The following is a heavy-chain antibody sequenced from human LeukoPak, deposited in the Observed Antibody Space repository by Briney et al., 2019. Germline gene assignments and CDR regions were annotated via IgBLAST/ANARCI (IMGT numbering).Heavy chain of an antibody. Sequence: GGSLRLSCTASGFTFNRDWTAWVRQAPGKGLEWVANIKEDGSEKNYVDSVKGRFTMSRDNAENSVYLQMNDLRAEDTGVYYCARDRPTAYGMDVWGQGTTVTVSS. V-gene: IGHV3-7*01. CDR2: IKEDGSEK. CDR1: GFTFNRDW. J-gene: IGHJ6*02. D-gene: IGHD5-18*01. CDR3: ARDRPTAYGMDV.